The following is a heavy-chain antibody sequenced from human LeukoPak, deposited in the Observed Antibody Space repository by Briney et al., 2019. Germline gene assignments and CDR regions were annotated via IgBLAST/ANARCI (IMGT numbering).Heavy chain of an antibody. CDR1: GDSISSTNVG. J-gene: IGHJ3*01. CDR3: ARGTAFDV. Sequence: SQTLSLTCVISGDSISSTNVGWNWIRQSPSSGLEWLGRTYFRSKFYNEYAESVEGRITINPDPSKNQFSLQLNSVTPDDTAVYYCARGTAFDVWGQGTMVTVSS. V-gene: IGHV6-1*01. D-gene: IGHD1-14*01. CDR2: TYFRSKFYN.